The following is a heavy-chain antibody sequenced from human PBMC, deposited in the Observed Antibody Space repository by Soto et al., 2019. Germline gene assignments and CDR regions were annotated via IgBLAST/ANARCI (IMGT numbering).Heavy chain of an antibody. CDR3: ARAPPIAVAGTPSFFDY. J-gene: IGHJ4*02. V-gene: IGHV4-59*12. CDR2: IYYSGST. Sequence: SETLSLTCTVSGGSLSSSYWSWIRQPPGKGLEWIGYIYYSGSTYYNPSLKSRVTISVDTSKNQFSLKLSSVTAADTAVYYCARAPPIAVAGTPSFFDYWGQGTLVTVS. CDR1: GGSLSSSY. D-gene: IGHD6-19*01.